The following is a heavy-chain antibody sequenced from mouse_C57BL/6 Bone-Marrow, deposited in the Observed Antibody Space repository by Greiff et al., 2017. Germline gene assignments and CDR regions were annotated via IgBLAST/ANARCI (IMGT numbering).Heavy chain of an antibody. CDR1: GYTFTSYG. CDR2: IYPRSGNT. V-gene: IGHV1-81*01. D-gene: IGHD2-3*01. J-gene: IGHJ4*01. Sequence: QVQLKQSGAELVRPGASVKLSCKASGYTFTSYGISWVKQRPGQGLEWIGEIYPRSGNTYYNEKFKGKATLTADKSSSTAYMKLRSLTSEDSAVYCCAKYRRDGQGALDDWGQGTTVTVSS. CDR3: AKYRRDGQGALDD.